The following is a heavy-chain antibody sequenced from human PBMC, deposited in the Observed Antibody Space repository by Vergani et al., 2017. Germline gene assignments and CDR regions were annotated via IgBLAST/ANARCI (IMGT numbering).Heavy chain of an antibody. CDR2: ISNSGNTI. CDR3: ARARKFRFGVVWENWFDP. D-gene: IGHD3-3*01. Sequence: QVQLVESGGGLVKPGGSLRLSCAASGFSFSDHYMTWIRQAPGKGLEWVSYISNSGNTIEYADSVKGRFSISRDNAKSSLFLQMDSLRAEDTAVYYCARARKFRFGVVWENWFDPWGQGTLVTVSS. V-gene: IGHV3-11*01. J-gene: IGHJ5*02. CDR1: GFSFSDHY.